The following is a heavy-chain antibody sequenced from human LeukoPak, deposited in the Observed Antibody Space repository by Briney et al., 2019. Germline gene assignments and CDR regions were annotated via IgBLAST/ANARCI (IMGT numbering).Heavy chain of an antibody. CDR3: ARDSYYYGSGSYLVSDY. D-gene: IGHD3-10*01. J-gene: IGHJ4*02. V-gene: IGHV3-30*04. CDR1: GFAFSSYA. CDR2: ISYDGSNK. Sequence: GRSLRLSCAASGFAFSSYAMHWVRQAPGKGLEWVAVISYDGSNKYYADSVKGRFTISRDNSKNTLYLQMNSLRAEDTAVYYCARDSYYYGSGSYLVSDYWGQGTLVTVSS.